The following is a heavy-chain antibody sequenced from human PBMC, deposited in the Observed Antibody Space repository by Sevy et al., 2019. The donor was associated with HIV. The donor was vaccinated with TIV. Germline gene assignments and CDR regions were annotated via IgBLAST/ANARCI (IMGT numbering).Heavy chain of an antibody. J-gene: IGHJ4*02. CDR3: TRGHRGFDY. CDR1: GFTFSDHY. CDR2: SSNRADRYTT. V-gene: IGHV3-72*01. Sequence: GGSLRLSCAASGFTFSDHYMDWVRQAPGKGLEWVGRSSNRADRYTTEYAASVKGRFTISRDDSNYSLYLQMRSLKTEDTAVYYCTRGHRGFDYWGLGTLVTVSS.